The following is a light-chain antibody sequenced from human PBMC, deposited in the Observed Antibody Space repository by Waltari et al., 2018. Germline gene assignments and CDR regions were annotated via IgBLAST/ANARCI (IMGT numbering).Light chain of an antibody. CDR1: QSVISSY. CDR3: QHYGSSPPFYT. CDR2: GAS. Sequence: EIVLTQSPGTLSLSPGERATLSCRASQSVISSYLAWYQQRPGQAPGLLIYGASNRATGIPDRFSGSGSGTDFTLTISRLEPEDFAVYYCQHYGSSPPFYTFGQGTKLEIK. V-gene: IGKV3-20*01. J-gene: IGKJ2*01.